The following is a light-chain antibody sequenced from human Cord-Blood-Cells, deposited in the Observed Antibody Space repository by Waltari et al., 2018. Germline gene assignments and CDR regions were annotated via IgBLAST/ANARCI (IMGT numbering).Light chain of an antibody. CDR3: MQALQTPLT. V-gene: IGKV2-28*01. CDR2: LGS. Sequence: DIVMTQSPLSLPVTPGEPASISCRSSQSLLHSNGYNYLYWYRQKPGQSPQLLSYLGSNRASGVPDRFSGSGSGTDFTLKISRVEAEDVGVYYCMQALQTPLTFGGGTKVEIK. J-gene: IGKJ4*01. CDR1: QSLLHSNGYNY.